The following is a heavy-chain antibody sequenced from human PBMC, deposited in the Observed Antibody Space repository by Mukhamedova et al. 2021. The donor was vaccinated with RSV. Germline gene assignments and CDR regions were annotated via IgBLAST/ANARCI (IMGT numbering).Heavy chain of an antibody. D-gene: IGHD6-6*01. Sequence: GLEWVSGISGSGGATYYADSVKGRFTISRDNSKNTLYVQVSSLRDSYRSGSSSGTNFDHWGPGTLVTVSS. J-gene: IGHJ4*02. CDR2: ISGSGGAT. V-gene: IGHV3-23*01. CDR3: GTNFDH.